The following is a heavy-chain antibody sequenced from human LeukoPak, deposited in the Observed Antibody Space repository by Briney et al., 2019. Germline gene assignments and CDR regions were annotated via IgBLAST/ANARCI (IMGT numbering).Heavy chain of an antibody. CDR2: IRSSTSNI. Sequence: QPGGSLRLSCTASGFSSSDYSMNWVRQAPGKGLEWVSYIRSSTSNIFYAESVKGRFTVSRDNAKNSLYLHMNSLRAEDTAVYYCARDRWHYGSGSGFFDYWGQGTLVTVSS. CDR1: GFSSSDYS. D-gene: IGHD3-3*02. V-gene: IGHV3-48*01. CDR3: ARDRWHYGSGSGFFDY. J-gene: IGHJ4*02.